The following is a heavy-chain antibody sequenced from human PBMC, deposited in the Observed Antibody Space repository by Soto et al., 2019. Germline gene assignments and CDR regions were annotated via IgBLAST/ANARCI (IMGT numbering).Heavy chain of an antibody. Sequence: PSETLSLTCTVSGGSISSYYWSWIRQPPGKGLEWIGYIYYSGSTNYNPSLKSRVTISVDTSKNQFSLKLSSVTAADTAVYYCAREEGLSYYDFWSGYENWFDPWGQGTLVTVSS. CDR1: GGSISSYY. V-gene: IGHV4-59*01. CDR2: IYYSGST. J-gene: IGHJ5*02. CDR3: AREEGLSYYDFWSGYENWFDP. D-gene: IGHD3-3*01.